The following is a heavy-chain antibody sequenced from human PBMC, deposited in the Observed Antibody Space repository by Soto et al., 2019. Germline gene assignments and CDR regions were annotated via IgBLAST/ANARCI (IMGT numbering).Heavy chain of an antibody. CDR1: GFTFSSYS. CDR3: AREIIAVAADGFDY. J-gene: IGHJ4*02. D-gene: IGHD6-19*01. CDR2: ISSSSSYI. V-gene: IGHV3-21*01. Sequence: GGSLSLSCAASGFTFSSYSMNWVRQAPGKGLEWVSSISSSSSYIYYADSVKGRFTISRDNAKNSLYLQMNSLRAEDTAVYYCAREIIAVAADGFDYWGQGTLVTVSS.